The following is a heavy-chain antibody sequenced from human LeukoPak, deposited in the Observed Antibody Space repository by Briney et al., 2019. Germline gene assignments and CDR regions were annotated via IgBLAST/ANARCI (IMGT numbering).Heavy chain of an antibody. CDR1: GGSISSSSYY. V-gene: IGHV4-61*05. CDR2: IYYSGST. D-gene: IGHD2-15*01. CDR3: ARARYCSGGSCCLDY. Sequence: SETLSLTCTVSGGSISSSSYYWGWIRQPPGKGLEWIGYIYYSGSTNYNPSLKSRVTISVDTSKNQFSLKLSSVTAADTAVYYCARARYCSGGSCCLDYWGQGTLVTVSS. J-gene: IGHJ4*02.